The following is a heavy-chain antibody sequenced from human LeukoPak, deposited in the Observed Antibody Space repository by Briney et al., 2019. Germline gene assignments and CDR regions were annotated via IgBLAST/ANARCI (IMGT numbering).Heavy chain of an antibody. D-gene: IGHD7-27*01. Sequence: RESGPALVKPTQTLTLTCTFSGFSLSTSGMCVSWIRQTPGKALEWLALIDWDDDKYYNTSLKARLTISKDTSKNQVVLTMTNMDPVDTATYYCARTTNWEYYFDYWGQGTLVTVSS. V-gene: IGHV2-70*01. CDR1: GFSLSTSGMC. CDR3: ARTTNWEYYFDY. J-gene: IGHJ4*02. CDR2: IDWDDDK.